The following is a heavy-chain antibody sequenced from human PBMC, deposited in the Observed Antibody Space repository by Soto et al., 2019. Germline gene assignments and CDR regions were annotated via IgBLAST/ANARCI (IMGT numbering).Heavy chain of an antibody. CDR3: AKGNGYNYGRIDY. Sequence: QVQLVESGGGVVQPGRSLRLSCAASGFTFSNYGMHWVRQAPGKGLEWVAVIWYDGSNKYYADSVKGRFTISRDNSRNTLYLQMNSLRAEDTAMYYCAKGNGYNYGRIDYWGQGTLVTVSS. J-gene: IGHJ4*02. CDR1: GFTFSNYG. D-gene: IGHD5-18*01. CDR2: IWYDGSNK. V-gene: IGHV3-33*06.